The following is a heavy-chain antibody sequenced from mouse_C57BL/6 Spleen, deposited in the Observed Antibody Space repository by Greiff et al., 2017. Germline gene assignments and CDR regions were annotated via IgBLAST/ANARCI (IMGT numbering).Heavy chain of an antibody. V-gene: IGHV1-55*01. Sequence: QVHVKQPGAELVKPGASVKMSCKASGYTFTSYWITWVKQRPGQGLEWIGDIYPGSGSTNYNEKFKSKATLTVDTSSSTAYMQLSSLTSEDSAVYYCARWYYGSSYYFDYWGQGTTLTVSS. J-gene: IGHJ2*01. CDR1: GYTFTSYW. D-gene: IGHD1-1*01. CDR3: ARWYYGSSYYFDY. CDR2: IYPGSGST.